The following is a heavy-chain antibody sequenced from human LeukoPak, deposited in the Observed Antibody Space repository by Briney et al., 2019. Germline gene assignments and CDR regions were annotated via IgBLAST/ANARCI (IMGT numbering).Heavy chain of an antibody. V-gene: IGHV4-39*01. D-gene: IGHD3-22*01. J-gene: IGHJ4*02. Sequence: PSETLSLTCTVAGGSISSSSYYWGWIRQPPGKGLEWIRSIYYSGSTYYNPSLKSRVTISVDTSKNQCSLKLSSVTAADTAVYYCARYALPYYYDTYFDYWGQGTLVTVSS. CDR1: GGSISSSSYY. CDR3: ARYALPYYYDTYFDY. CDR2: IYYSGST.